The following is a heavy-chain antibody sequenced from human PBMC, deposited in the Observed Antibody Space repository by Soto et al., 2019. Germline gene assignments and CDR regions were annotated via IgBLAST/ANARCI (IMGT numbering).Heavy chain of an antibody. J-gene: IGHJ5*02. CDR2: ISAYNGNT. CDR3: ARVSDSSSWYAGGYHWFDP. CDR1: GYTFTSYG. D-gene: IGHD6-13*01. V-gene: IGHV1-18*01. Sequence: ASVKVSCKASGYTFTSYGISWVRQAPGQGLEWMGWISAYNGNTNYAQKLQGRVTMTTDTSTSTAYMELRSLRSDDTAVYYCARVSDSSSWYAGGYHWFDPWGQGTLVTVSS.